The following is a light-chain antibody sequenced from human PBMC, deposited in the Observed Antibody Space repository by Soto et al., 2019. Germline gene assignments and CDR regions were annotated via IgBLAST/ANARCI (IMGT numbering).Light chain of an antibody. J-gene: IGKJ4*01. CDR1: QSLVYSDGNTY. CDR3: MQGTHWPT. Sequence: DVVMTQSPLSLPVTLGQPASISCRSSQSLVYSDGNTYLSWFQQRPGQSPRRLIYKVSNRDSGVPDRFSCSGSGTDFTLKISRVEAEDVGVYYCMQGTHWPTFGGGTRVEIK. CDR2: KVS. V-gene: IGKV2-30*01.